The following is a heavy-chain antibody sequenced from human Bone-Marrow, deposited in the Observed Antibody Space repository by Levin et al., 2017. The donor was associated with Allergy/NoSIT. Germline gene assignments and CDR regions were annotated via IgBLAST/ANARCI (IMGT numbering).Heavy chain of an antibody. V-gene: IGHV1-2*02. J-gene: IGHJ4*01. Sequence: AASVKVSCKVSGYTFTGYYLQWVRQAPGQGLEWLGWINPHNGDTDFAQKFQGRVTMTRDTSIRTAYMELTSLKSDDTAVYFCARRSDNTGYPLDYWGQGTLVTVSS. CDR1: GYTFTGYY. D-gene: IGHD3-22*01. CDR3: ARRSDNTGYPLDY. CDR2: INPHNGDT.